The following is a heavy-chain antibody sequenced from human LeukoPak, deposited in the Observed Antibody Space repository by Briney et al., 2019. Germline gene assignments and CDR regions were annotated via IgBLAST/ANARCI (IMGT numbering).Heavy chain of an antibody. CDR2: FSGSGAGT. CDR3: ARRPAGSSLDY. Sequence: GGSLRLSCVASGFTFSSYAMSWVRQAPGKGLEWVSAFSGSGAGTYSADSVKGRFTVSRDNSKNTLYLQMNNLRDEDTAVYYCARRPAGSSLDYWGQGTLVTVSS. J-gene: IGHJ4*02. D-gene: IGHD1-26*01. V-gene: IGHV3-23*01. CDR1: GFTFSSYA.